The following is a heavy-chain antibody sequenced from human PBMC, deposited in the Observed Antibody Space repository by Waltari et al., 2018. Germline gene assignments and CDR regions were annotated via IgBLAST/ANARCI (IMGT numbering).Heavy chain of an antibody. Sequence: EVQVVESGGGLVQPGGSLKLSCATSGFTFSGSTIHWFRPTSGKGLEWIGRIRSKPNNYATRYTASVEGRFTISRDDSENTAYLQMSSLMTEDTAVYYCTGGAVTGTDFWGQGTLVTVSS. CDR3: TGGAVTGTDF. D-gene: IGHD6-13*01. CDR2: IRSKPNNYAT. CDR1: GFTFSGST. V-gene: IGHV3-73*01. J-gene: IGHJ4*02.